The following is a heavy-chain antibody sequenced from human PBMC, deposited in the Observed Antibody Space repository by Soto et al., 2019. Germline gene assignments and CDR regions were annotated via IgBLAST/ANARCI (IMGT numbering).Heavy chain of an antibody. Sequence: SETLSLTSTVSRGSVSSGRYYWSWIRQPPGKGLEWIGYIYYSWSPHYNPSLKSRLTISVDTSKNQFSLKLSSVTAADTAVYQGSRPLQRDGPMDVWGQQNTVTVS. V-gene: IGHV4-61*01. CDR1: RGSVSSGRYY. CDR3: SRPLQRDGPMDV. CDR2: IYYSWSP. D-gene: IGHD1-1*01. J-gene: IGHJ6*02.